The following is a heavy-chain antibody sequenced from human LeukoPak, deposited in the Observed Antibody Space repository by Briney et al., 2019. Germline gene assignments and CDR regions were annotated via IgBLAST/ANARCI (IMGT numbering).Heavy chain of an antibody. CDR3: ASTVVGATDY. CDR2: IKPSGGRT. V-gene: IGHV1-46*01. CDR1: GYTFTSCY. D-gene: IGHD1-26*01. Sequence: ASVKVSCKASGYTFTSCYMHWVRQAPGQGLEWMGIIKPSGGRTSYAQKVQGRVTMTRDTSTSTVYMELSSLRSEDTAVYYCASTVVGATDYWGQGTLVTVSS. J-gene: IGHJ4*02.